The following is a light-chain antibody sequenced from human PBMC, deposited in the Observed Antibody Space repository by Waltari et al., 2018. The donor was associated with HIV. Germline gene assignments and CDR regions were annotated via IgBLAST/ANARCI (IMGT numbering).Light chain of an antibody. CDR2: EVS. J-gene: IGLJ3*02. CDR1: SSDVGGYNY. CDR3: SSYAGSNNLV. Sequence: QSALTQPPSASGSPGQSVTISCTGTSSDVGGYNYVSWYQQHPGKAPKLMIYEVSKRPSGVPDRCFGSTSGNTASLTVSGLQAEDEADYYCSSYAGSNNLVFGGGTKLTVL. V-gene: IGLV2-8*01.